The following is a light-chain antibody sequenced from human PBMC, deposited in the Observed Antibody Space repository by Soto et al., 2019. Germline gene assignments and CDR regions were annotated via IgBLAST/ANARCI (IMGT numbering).Light chain of an antibody. V-gene: IGKV3-20*01. CDR3: HQYGNYGIT. CDR1: QSVSSTS. J-gene: IGKJ5*01. CDR2: GAS. Sequence: EIVLTQSPATLSLSPGERATLSCRASQSVSSTSLAWYQQKPGQAPRLLIYGASSRATGIPDRFSGSGSGTDFTLTISRLEPEDFAVYYCHQYGNYGITFGQGTRLEIK.